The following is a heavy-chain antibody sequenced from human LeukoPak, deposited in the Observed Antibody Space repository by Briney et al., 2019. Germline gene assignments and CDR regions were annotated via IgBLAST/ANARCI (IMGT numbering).Heavy chain of an antibody. J-gene: IGHJ3*02. Sequence: SQTVSLTFAISGDSVSSNSAAWNWMRQSPSRGLEWLGSTYYRSKWYNDYAVSVKSRITINPDTFRNQFSLQLNSVTPEDTAVYYCVRGALVAFDIWGQGTMVTVSS. V-gene: IGHV6-1*01. D-gene: IGHD2-8*02. CDR1: GDSVSSNSAA. CDR2: TYYRSKWYN. CDR3: VRGALVAFDI.